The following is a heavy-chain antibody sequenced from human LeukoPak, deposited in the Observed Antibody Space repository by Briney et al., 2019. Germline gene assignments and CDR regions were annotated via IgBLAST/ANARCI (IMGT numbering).Heavy chain of an antibody. D-gene: IGHD1-26*01. CDR2: IDKEKNSYATAS. CDR1: GFTFSGSA. J-gene: IGHJ5*02. Sequence: GGSLRLSCAASGFTFSGSAIHWVRQSFGKGLEWIGHIDKEKNSYATASAYAVSVEGRFTVSRDDSKNMAFLQMSGLKTEDTALYFCTRDSGTYNWLDPWGQGTLVTVSS. CDR3: TRDSGTYNWLDP. V-gene: IGHV3-73*01.